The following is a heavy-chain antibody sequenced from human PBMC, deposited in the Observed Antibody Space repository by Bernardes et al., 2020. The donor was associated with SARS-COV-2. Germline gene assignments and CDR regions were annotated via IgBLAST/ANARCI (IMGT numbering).Heavy chain of an antibody. CDR1: GDSISSSNW. J-gene: IGHJ4*02. CDR2: IYHSGST. CDR3: AISTGDNYYDSSGYYFDY. Sequence: SETLSLTCAVSGDSISSSNWWSWVRQPPGKGLEWIGEIYHSGSTNYNPSLKSRVTISVDKSKNQFSLKLSSVTAADTAVYYCAISTGDNYYDSSGYYFDYWGQGTLVTVSS. V-gene: IGHV4-4*02. D-gene: IGHD3-22*01.